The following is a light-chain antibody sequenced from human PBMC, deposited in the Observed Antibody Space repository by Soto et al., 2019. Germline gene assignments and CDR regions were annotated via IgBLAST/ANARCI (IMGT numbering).Light chain of an antibody. Sequence: EIVLTQSLGTLSLSPGERATLSCSASQSVSTNYIAWYQQKPGQAPRLLIYVASNRATGIPDRFSGSGSGTDFNLTISSLEPEDFAVYYCQQYGSSPRTVGQGPKVDIK. V-gene: IGKV3-20*01. CDR3: QQYGSSPRT. CDR1: QSVSTNY. J-gene: IGKJ1*01. CDR2: VAS.